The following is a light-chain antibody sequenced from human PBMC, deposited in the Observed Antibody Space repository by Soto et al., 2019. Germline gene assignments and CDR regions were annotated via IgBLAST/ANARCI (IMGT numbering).Light chain of an antibody. Sequence: SYELTQPPSVSVSPGQTASITCSGDDLGSKFACCYQQKPGQSPILVIYQDNKRPSGIPERFSGSNSGNTATLTISGTQPMDEADYYCQAWDIRVFGGGTKLTVL. J-gene: IGLJ3*02. CDR3: QAWDIRV. V-gene: IGLV3-1*01. CDR2: QDN. CDR1: DLGSKF.